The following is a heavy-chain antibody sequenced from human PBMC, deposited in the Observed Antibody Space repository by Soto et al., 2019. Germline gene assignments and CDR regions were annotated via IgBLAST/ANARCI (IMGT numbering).Heavy chain of an antibody. CDR3: ARDTGIAARRFDY. V-gene: IGHV1-18*04. CDR1: GYTFTSYG. Sequence: ASVKVSCKASGYTFTSYGISGVRQAPGQGIEWMGWISAYNGNTNYAQKLQGRVTMNTDTSTRTSYMELRSLRSDDTAVYYCARDTGIAARRFDYSGQGTLVTVCS. D-gene: IGHD6-6*01. J-gene: IGHJ4*02. CDR2: ISAYNGNT.